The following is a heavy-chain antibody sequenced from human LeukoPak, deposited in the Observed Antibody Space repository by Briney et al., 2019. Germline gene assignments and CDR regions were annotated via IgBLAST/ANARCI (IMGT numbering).Heavy chain of an antibody. D-gene: IGHD6-19*01. J-gene: IGHJ4*02. V-gene: IGHV4-59*01. Sequence: SETLSLTCTVSGGSISSYYWSWIRQPPGKGLEWIGYIYYSGSTNYNSSLKSRVTISVDTSKNQFSLKLSSVTAADTAVYYCATGYSSGWYYFDYWGQGTLVTVSS. CDR1: GGSISSYY. CDR2: IYYSGST. CDR3: ATGYSSGWYYFDY.